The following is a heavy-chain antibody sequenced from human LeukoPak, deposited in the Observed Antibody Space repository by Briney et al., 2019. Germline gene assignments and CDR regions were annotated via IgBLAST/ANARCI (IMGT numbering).Heavy chain of an antibody. J-gene: IGHJ4*02. V-gene: IGHV3-30-3*01. CDR1: GFTFSSYA. D-gene: IGHD3-22*01. Sequence: GGSLRLSCAASGFTFSSYAMHWVRQAPGKGLEWVAVISYDGSNKYYADSVKGRFTISRDNSKNTLYLQMNSLRVEDTAVYYCAKDQDSSRPYYFDYWGQGTLVTVSS. CDR3: AKDQDSSRPYYFDY. CDR2: ISYDGSNK.